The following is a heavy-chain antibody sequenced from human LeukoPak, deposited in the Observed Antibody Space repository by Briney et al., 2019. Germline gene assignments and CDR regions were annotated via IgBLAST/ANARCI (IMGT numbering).Heavy chain of an antibody. D-gene: IGHD2-2*01. V-gene: IGHV3-23*01. CDR3: AKEGVRCSSTSCYFDY. Sequence: GGSLRLSCAASGFTFSSYAMSWVRQAPGKGLEWVSAISGSGGSTYYADSVKGRFTISRDNSKNTLYLQMNSLRAEDTAVYYCAKEGVRCSSTSCYFDYWGQGTLVTVPS. CDR1: GFTFSSYA. J-gene: IGHJ4*02. CDR2: ISGSGGST.